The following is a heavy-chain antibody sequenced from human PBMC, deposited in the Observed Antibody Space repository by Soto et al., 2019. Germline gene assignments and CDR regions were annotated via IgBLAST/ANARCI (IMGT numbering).Heavy chain of an antibody. CDR1: GGSISSYY. V-gene: IGHV4-59*01. D-gene: IGHD3-16*01. J-gene: IGHJ3*02. CDR3: ARRWGRAVDI. Sequence: QLQLQESGPGLVKPSETLSLTCTVSGGSISSYYWSWIRQPPGKGLEWIGYIYYSGSTNYNPSLKTRATISVDTSKNQFSLKLRSVTAADTAVYYCARRWGRAVDIWGQGTMVTVPS. CDR2: IYYSGST.